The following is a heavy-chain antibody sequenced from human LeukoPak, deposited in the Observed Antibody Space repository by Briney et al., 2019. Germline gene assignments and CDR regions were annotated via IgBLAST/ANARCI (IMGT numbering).Heavy chain of an antibody. D-gene: IGHD6-6*01. Sequence: SETLSLTCTVSGGSISSGGYYWSWIRQHPGKGLEWIGYIYYSGSTYYNPSLKSRVTISVDTSKNQFSLKLSSVTAADTAVYYCARSVSSSSTLYYYYYMDVWGKGTTVTVSS. V-gene: IGHV4-31*03. CDR3: ARSVSSSSTLYYYYYMDV. CDR1: GGSISSGGYY. CDR2: IYYSGST. J-gene: IGHJ6*03.